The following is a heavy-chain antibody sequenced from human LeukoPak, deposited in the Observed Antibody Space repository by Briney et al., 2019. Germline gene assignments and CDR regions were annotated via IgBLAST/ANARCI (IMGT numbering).Heavy chain of an antibody. V-gene: IGHV1-18*01. D-gene: IGHD2-2*01. Sequence: GASVKVSCKASGYTFTSYGISWVRQAPGQGLEWTGWISAYNGNTNYAQKLQGRVTMTTDTSTSTAYMELRSLRSDDTAVYYCARDGLLCSSTSCYTIFDYWGQGTLVTVSS. J-gene: IGHJ4*02. CDR2: ISAYNGNT. CDR1: GYTFTSYG. CDR3: ARDGLLCSSTSCYTIFDY.